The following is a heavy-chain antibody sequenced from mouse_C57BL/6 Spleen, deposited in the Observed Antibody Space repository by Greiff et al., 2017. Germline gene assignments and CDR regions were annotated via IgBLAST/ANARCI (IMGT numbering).Heavy chain of an antibody. J-gene: IGHJ2*01. CDR3: ARFYCGNYDFDY. CDR2: IYPGDGDT. V-gene: IGHV1-82*01. CDR1: GYAFSSSW. D-gene: IGHD2-1*01. Sequence: QVQLQQSGPELVKPGASVKISCKASGYAFSSSWMNWVKQRPGKGLEWIGRIYPGDGDTNYNGKFKGKATLTADKSSSTAYMQLSSLTSEDSAVYFCARFYCGNYDFDYWGQGTTLTVSS.